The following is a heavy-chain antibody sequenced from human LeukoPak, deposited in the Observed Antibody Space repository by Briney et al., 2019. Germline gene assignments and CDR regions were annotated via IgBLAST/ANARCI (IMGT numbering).Heavy chain of an antibody. CDR2: INHSGST. CDR1: GGSFSGYY. CDR3: ARYIAAAGKGPRMRYFDL. J-gene: IGHJ2*01. V-gene: IGHV4-34*01. Sequence: PSGTLSLTCAVYGGSFSGYYWSWIRQPPGKGLEWIGEINHSGSTNYNPSLKSRVTISVDTSKNQFSLKLSSVTAADTAVYYCARYIAAAGKGPRMRYFDLWGRGTLVTVSS. D-gene: IGHD6-13*01.